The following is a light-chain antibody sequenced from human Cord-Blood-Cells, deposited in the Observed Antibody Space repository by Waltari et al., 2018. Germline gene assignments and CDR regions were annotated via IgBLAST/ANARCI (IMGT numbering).Light chain of an antibody. V-gene: IGLV2-14*01. CDR3: SSYTSISTLV. Sequence: SAMTQTASVSGSPGQSITISCTGTSSDVGGYNYVSWYQQHPGKAPKLMIYDVSNRPPGVSNRFSGSKSGNTASLTISGLQAEDEADYYCSSYTSISTLVFGGGTKLTVL. J-gene: IGLJ3*02. CDR2: DVS. CDR1: SSDVGGYNY.